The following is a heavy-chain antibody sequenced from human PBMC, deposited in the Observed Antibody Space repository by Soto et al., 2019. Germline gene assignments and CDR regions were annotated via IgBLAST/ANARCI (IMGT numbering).Heavy chain of an antibody. CDR3: ASTDRLEYPNWFDP. D-gene: IGHD2-2*01. V-gene: IGHV4-39*01. CDR2: IYYSGST. Sequence: QLQLQESGPGLVEPSETLSLTCTVSGGSISSSSYYWGWIRQPPGKGLEWIGSIYYSGSTYYNPSLKSRVTISVDTSKNQFSLKLSSVTAADTAVYYCASTDRLEYPNWFDPWGQGTLVTVSS. J-gene: IGHJ5*02. CDR1: GGSISSSSYY.